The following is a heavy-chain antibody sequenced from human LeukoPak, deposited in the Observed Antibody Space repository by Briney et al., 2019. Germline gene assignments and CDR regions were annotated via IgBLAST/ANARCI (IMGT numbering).Heavy chain of an antibody. D-gene: IGHD3-16*01. J-gene: IGHJ2*01. V-gene: IGHV3-23*01. CDR1: GFTFSGYA. CDR3: AKDATWGKARHWYFDL. Sequence: GGSLRLSCAASGFTFSGYAMSWVRQAPGKGLEWVSAISGSGGSTYYADSVKGRFTISRDKTKNTLYLQMNSLRAEDTAVYYCAKDATWGKARHWYFDLWGRGTLVTVSS. CDR2: ISGSGGST.